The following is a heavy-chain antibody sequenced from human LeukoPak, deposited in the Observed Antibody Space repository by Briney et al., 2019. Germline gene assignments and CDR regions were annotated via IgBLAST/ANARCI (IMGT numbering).Heavy chain of an antibody. D-gene: IGHD3-10*01. CDR1: GYTFTSYD. J-gene: IGHJ4*02. CDR3: ARVSSGSPNFDY. V-gene: IGHV1-8*01. Sequence: ASVKVSCKASGYTFTSYDINWVRQAPGQGLEWMGWMNPNSGNTGYAQKFQGRVTMTRNTSISTAYMELSSLRSEDTAVYYCARVSSGSPNFDYWGQGTLVTVSS. CDR2: MNPNSGNT.